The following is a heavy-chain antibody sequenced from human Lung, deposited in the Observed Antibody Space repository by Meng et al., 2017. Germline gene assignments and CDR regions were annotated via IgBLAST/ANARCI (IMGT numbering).Heavy chain of an antibody. CDR1: GYTFTNYA. V-gene: IGHV1-3*01. Sequence: QVQLVQAGAEVKTPGASVILSCMASGYTFTNYAIHWVRQAPGQRLEWMGWITAGNGNTKYSQKFQGRVTIIRDTSASTVYMELSNLRSEDTAVYYCARGDQPWPHRFDPWGQGTLVTVSS. CDR3: ARGDQPWPHRFDP. J-gene: IGHJ5*02. D-gene: IGHD6-19*01. CDR2: ITAGNGNT.